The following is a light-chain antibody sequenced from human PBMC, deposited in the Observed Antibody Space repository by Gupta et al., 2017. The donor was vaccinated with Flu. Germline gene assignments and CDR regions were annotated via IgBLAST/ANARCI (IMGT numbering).Light chain of an antibody. Sequence: DIQMTQSPSSVSASVGDRITITCRASQDIAKRLAWYQRRPGKAPKVLIYAASSLQTGVPSRFSGSGAGTVFTLTISSLLPEDFATYYCQQSNSFPITFGQGTRLEIK. CDR3: QQSNSFPIT. CDR1: QDIAKR. CDR2: AAS. V-gene: IGKV1-12*01. J-gene: IGKJ5*01.